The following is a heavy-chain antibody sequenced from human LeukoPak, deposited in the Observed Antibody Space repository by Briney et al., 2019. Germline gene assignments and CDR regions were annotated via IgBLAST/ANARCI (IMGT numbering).Heavy chain of an antibody. CDR2: ISYDERDV. V-gene: IGHV3-30*03. J-gene: IGHJ4*02. Sequence: GGSLRLSCAASGFTFRTSALYWVRQAPGKGLEWVAAISYDERDVYYADSVKGRFAISRDNSKDILYLQINGLRLEDTAIYYCASLKEWLLLGGFDYSGQGALVTVSS. CDR3: ASLKEWLLLGGFDY. D-gene: IGHD3-22*01. CDR1: GFTFRTSA.